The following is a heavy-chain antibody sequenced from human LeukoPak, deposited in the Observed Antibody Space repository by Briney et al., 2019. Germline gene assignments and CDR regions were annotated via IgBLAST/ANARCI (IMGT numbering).Heavy chain of an antibody. CDR2: IKQDGSEK. CDR1: GFTFSSSW. Sequence: RGSLRLSCAASGFTFSSSWMSWVRQAPGKGLEWVANIKQDGSEKYYVDSVKGRFTISRDNAKNSLYLQMNSLRAEDTAVYYCASRYSSGWYPETFDYWGQGTLVTVSS. CDR3: ASRYSSGWYPETFDY. V-gene: IGHV3-7*01. D-gene: IGHD6-19*01. J-gene: IGHJ4*02.